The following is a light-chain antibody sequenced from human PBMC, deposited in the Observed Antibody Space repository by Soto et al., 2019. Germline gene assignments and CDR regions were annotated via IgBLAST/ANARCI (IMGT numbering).Light chain of an antibody. CDR3: QQYDNLPLT. J-gene: IGKJ4*01. V-gene: IGKV1-33*01. CDR1: QSISTW. Sequence: EIQVTQSPSILSASVGDRVTITCRASQSISTWLAWFQQKAGKAPKLLIYDASNLETGVPSRFSGSGSGTDFTFTISSLQPEDIATYYCQQYDNLPLTFGGGTKVDI. CDR2: DAS.